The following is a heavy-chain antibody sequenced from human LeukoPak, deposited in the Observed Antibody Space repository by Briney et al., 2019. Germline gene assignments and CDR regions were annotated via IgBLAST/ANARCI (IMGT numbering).Heavy chain of an antibody. CDR2: AIPILGST. D-gene: IGHD1-26*01. J-gene: IGHJ5*01. Sequence: GSSVKVSCKASGATFSSSAIIWVRQAPGQGLEWVGGAIPILGSTKYAQKFQDRVSITTDESTSTAYMELSSLRSVDTAVYYCARDDASATMGFDSWGQGTLVTVSS. CDR3: ARDDASATMGFDS. V-gene: IGHV1-69*05. CDR1: GATFSSSA.